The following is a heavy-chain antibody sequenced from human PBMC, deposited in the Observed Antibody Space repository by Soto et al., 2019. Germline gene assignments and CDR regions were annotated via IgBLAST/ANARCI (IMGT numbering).Heavy chain of an antibody. CDR3: ARDKTPLLWFGENWFDP. V-gene: IGHV3-7*01. CDR2: VNGDGSEK. D-gene: IGHD3-10*01. Sequence: PAGSMGLSISASGFTFRSYYVSWVRQAQGKGLEWVANVNGDGSEKYYADSVKGRFTISRDNAKNSLSLQMNSLRAEDTAVYYCARDKTPLLWFGENWFDPWGQGTLVNGSS. J-gene: IGHJ5*02. CDR1: GFTFRSYY.